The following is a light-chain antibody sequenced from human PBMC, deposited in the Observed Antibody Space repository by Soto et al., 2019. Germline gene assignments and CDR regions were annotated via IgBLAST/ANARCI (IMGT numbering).Light chain of an antibody. Sequence: DIQLTQSPSFLSASVGDRVTITCRASQGISSFLAWYQQKPGKAPKLLIYAASTLQSGVPSRFSGSGSGTEFSLSISSLQPEDFATYFCQQLNDYPITFGRGTRLEIE. J-gene: IGKJ5*01. V-gene: IGKV1-9*01. CDR2: AAS. CDR1: QGISSF. CDR3: QQLNDYPIT.